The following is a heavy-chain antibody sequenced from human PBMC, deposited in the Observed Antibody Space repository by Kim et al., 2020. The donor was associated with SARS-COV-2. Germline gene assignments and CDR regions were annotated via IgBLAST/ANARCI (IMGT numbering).Heavy chain of an antibody. CDR1: GGSISSGGYY. CDR3: ARDRHSSNKRITMVRGVIRGFDP. Sequence: SETLSLTCTVSGGSISSGGYYWSWIRQHPGKGLEWIGYIYYSGSTYYNPSLKSRVTISVDTSKNQFSLKLSSVTAADTAVYYCARDRHSSNKRITMVRGVIRGFDPWGQGTLVTVPP. D-gene: IGHD3-10*01. CDR2: IYYSGST. J-gene: IGHJ5*02. V-gene: IGHV4-31*03.